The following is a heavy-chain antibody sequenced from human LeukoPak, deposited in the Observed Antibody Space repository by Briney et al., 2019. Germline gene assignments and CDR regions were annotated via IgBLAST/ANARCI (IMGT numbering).Heavy chain of an antibody. J-gene: IGHJ4*02. CDR1: GFTVSSNY. CDR2: IYSGGST. D-gene: IGHD5-18*01. Sequence: PGGSLRLSCAASGFTVSSNYMSWVRQAPGKGLEWVSVIYSGGSTYYADSVKGRFTISRDNSKNTLYLQMNSLRAEDTAVYYCAKDLGYSYGLFDYWGQGTLVTVSS. V-gene: IGHV3-66*01. CDR3: AKDLGYSYGLFDY.